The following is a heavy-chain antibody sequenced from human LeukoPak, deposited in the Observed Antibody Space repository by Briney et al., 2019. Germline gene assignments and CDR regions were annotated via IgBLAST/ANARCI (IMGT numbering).Heavy chain of an antibody. CDR3: ARGGTXXRGLLVY. J-gene: IGHJ4*02. V-gene: IGHV1-18*01. D-gene: IGHD2-21*02. CDR1: GYTFTSXX. CDR2: IRAYNGNT. Sequence: VSCXASGYTFTSXXXSWVRQXPXXXLXXMGWIRAYNGNTNYAQKFQGRVTMTTDTSTSTAYMELRSLRADDTAVYYCARGGTXXRGLLVYWGQGTXXXXSS.